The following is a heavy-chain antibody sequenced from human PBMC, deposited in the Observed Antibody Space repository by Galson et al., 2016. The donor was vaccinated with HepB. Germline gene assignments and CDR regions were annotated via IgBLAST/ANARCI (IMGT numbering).Heavy chain of an antibody. D-gene: IGHD6-13*01. CDR3: ARGYSSNDN. J-gene: IGHJ4*02. CDR2: INHSGST. Sequence: LSLTCAVYGGSFSGYYWSWIRQPPGKGLEWIGEINHSGSTKYNPSLKSRVTISLDTSKKQFSLKVSSVTAADTAVYYCARGYSSNDNWGQGTLVTVSS. CDR1: GGSFSGYY. V-gene: IGHV4-34*01.